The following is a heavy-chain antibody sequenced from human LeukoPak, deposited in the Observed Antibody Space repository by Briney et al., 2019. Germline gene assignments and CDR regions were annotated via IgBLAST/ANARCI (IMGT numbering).Heavy chain of an antibody. V-gene: IGHV1-3*01. CDR2: INAGNGNT. D-gene: IGHD6-19*01. CDR3: ARGIEASSGWYVIDY. CDR1: GYTFIDYA. J-gene: IGHJ4*02. Sequence: GAPVKVSCKASGYTFIDYAMHWVRQAPGQRLEWMGWINAGNGNTKYSQKFQGRVIITRDTSATIAYMELSRLRSEDTAVYYCARGIEASSGWYVIDYWGQGTLVIVSS.